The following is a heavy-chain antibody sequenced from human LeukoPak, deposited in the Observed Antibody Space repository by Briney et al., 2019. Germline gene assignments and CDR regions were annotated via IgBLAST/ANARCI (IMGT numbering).Heavy chain of an antibody. J-gene: IGHJ4*02. D-gene: IGHD5/OR15-5a*01. CDR1: GFTFGSYQ. Sequence: GGSLRLSCAASGFTFGSYQMNWVRQAPGKGLEWVSYIGTIISTTYYADSVKGRFTVSRDDPQNTLYLQMNSLRAEDAAIYYCAKDATPGNSVYDHFDYWGQGTLVTVSS. V-gene: IGHV3-48*01. CDR2: IGTIISTT. CDR3: AKDATPGNSVYDHFDY.